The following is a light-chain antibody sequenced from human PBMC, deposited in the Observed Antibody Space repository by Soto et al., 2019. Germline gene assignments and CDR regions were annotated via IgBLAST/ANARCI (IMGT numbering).Light chain of an antibody. CDR3: QQRRDWPLT. Sequence: EIVLTQSPATLSLSPGERATLSCRASQSVSSYLAWYQQKPGQAPRLLISDASNRATGIPARFSGSGSGTDFTLTVGSLEPEDFAVYYCQQRRDWPLTFGGGTKVEI. J-gene: IGKJ4*01. CDR1: QSVSSY. V-gene: IGKV3-11*01. CDR2: DAS.